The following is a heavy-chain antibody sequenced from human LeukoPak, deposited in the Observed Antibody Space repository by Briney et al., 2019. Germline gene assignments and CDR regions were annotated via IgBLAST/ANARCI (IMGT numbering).Heavy chain of an antibody. CDR2: INHSGST. CDR1: GGSISSSSYY. J-gene: IGHJ4*02. D-gene: IGHD3-10*01. CDR3: ARVAGYYGSGSYKAPKTKTGFGYYFDY. Sequence: SETLSLTCTVSGGSISSSSYYWGWIRQPPGKGLEWIGEINHSGSTNYNPSLKSRVTISVDTSKNQFSLKLSSVTAADTAVYYCARVAGYYGSGSYKAPKTKTGFGYYFDYWGQGTLVTVSS. V-gene: IGHV4-39*07.